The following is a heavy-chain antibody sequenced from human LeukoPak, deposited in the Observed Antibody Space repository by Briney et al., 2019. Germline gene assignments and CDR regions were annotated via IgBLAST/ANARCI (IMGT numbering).Heavy chain of an antibody. CDR2: IWYDGSNK. D-gene: IGHD2-2*01. CDR1: GFTFSSYG. CDR3: AREVGTSDIVVVPGAPEYYYYYGMDV. J-gene: IGHJ6*02. V-gene: IGHV3-33*01. Sequence: GGSLRLSCAASGFTFSSYGMHWVRQAPGKGLEWVAVIWYDGSNKYYADSVKGRFTISRDNSKNTLYLQMNSLRAEDTAVYYCAREVGTSDIVVVPGAPEYYYYYGMDVWGQGTTVTVSS.